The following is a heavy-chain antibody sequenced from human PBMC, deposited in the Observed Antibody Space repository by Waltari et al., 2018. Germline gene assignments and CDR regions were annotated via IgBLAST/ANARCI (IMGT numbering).Heavy chain of an antibody. CDR2: ITVSDDT. J-gene: IGHJ4*02. V-gene: IGHV3-23*01. D-gene: IGHD5-12*01. CDR1: GIIFNNFA. CDR3: AKGYNYCFDF. Sequence: EVQLLESGGGLVQPGGSLRLSLAASGIIFNNFAINWVRLAPGTGLDWVAAITVSDDTFYADSVMGRFTVSRDTSKNTVYLQMNGLRAEDTAIYYCAKGYNYCFDFWGQGTLVTVSS.